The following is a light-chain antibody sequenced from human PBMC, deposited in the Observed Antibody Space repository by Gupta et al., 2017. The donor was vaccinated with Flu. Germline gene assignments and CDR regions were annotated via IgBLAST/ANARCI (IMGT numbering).Light chain of an antibody. J-gene: IGLJ2*01. CDR2: GNR. Sequence: QSVLTPPPSVSGAPGQRVTISCTGSSSNVGEGYDVHSYQQLPGTALKLLNYGNRNRPSGVRDRGSGSESGTSASLTITGVEAEDEADYDCQSDGSSVSVVFGGGTKLTVL. CDR1: SSNVGEGYD. CDR3: QSDGSSVSVV. V-gene: IGLV1-40*01.